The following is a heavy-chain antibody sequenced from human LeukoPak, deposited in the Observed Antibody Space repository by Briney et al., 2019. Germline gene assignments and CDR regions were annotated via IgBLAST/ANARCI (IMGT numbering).Heavy chain of an antibody. CDR1: GGSISSGDYY. CDR3: ARGLGYCSSTSCYVFDY. D-gene: IGHD2-2*01. V-gene: IGHV4-30-4*01. Sequence: SETLSLTCPVSGGSISSGDYYWSWIRQPPGKGLEWIGYIYYSGSTYYNPSLKSRVTISVDTSKNQFSLKLSSVTAADTAVYYCARGLGYCSSTSCYVFDYWGQGTLVTVSS. J-gene: IGHJ4*02. CDR2: IYYSGST.